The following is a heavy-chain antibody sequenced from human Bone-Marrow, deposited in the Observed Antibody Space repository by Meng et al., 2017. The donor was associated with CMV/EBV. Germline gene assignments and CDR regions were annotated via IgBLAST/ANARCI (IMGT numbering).Heavy chain of an antibody. Sequence: SCAASGFTSSSYWMSWVRQAPGKGLEWVANIKQDVSEKYYVDSVKGRFTISRDNSKNSLYLQMNSLRAEDTAVYYWARDTWSGYLPSPYYYYGMDVWGQGTTVTVSS. CDR1: GFTSSSYW. J-gene: IGHJ6*02. CDR3: ARDTWSGYLPSPYYYYGMDV. V-gene: IGHV3-7*01. CDR2: IKQDVSEK. D-gene: IGHD3-3*01.